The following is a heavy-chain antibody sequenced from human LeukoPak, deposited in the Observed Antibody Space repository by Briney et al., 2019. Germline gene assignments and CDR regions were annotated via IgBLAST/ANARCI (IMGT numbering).Heavy chain of an antibody. CDR3: TSRNYYDSSGYYYFDY. V-gene: IGHV4-34*01. D-gene: IGHD3-22*01. Sequence: PSETLSLTCAVYGGSFNDYYWSWIRQPPGKGLEWIGEINHSGSTNYNPSLKSRVTISVGTSKNQFSLKLSSVTAADTAVYYCTSRNYYDSSGYYYFDYWGRGTLVTIS. CDR2: INHSGST. J-gene: IGHJ4*02. CDR1: GGSFNDYY.